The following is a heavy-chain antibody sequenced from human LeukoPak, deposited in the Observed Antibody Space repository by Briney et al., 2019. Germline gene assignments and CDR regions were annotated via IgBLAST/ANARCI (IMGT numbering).Heavy chain of an antibody. CDR2: IYPGDSDT. CDR3: ARPRHCSSTSCYYFDY. V-gene: IGHV5-51*01. CDR1: GYSFTSYW. J-gene: IGHJ4*02. Sequence: GESLKISCKGSGYSFTSYWIGWVRQMPGKGLECMGIIYPGDSDTRYSPSFQGQVTISADKSISTAYLQWSSLKASDTAMYYCARPRHCSSTSCYYFDYWGQGTLVTVSS. D-gene: IGHD2-2*01.